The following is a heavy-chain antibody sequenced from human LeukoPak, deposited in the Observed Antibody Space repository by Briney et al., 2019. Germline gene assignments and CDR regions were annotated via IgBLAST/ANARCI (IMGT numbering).Heavy chain of an antibody. CDR2: INWNGGST. Sequence: GGSLRLSCAASGFTFDDYGMSWVRQAPGKGLEWVSGINWNGGSTGYAGSVKGRFTISRDNAKNSLYLQMNSLRAEDTALYYCARVYYYGSGSYYNAGYWGQGTLVTVSS. CDR1: GFTFDDYG. D-gene: IGHD3-10*01. V-gene: IGHV3-20*04. CDR3: ARVYYYGSGSYYNAGY. J-gene: IGHJ4*02.